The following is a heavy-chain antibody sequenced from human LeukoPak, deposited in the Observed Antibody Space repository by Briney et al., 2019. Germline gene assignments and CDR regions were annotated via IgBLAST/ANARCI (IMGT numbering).Heavy chain of an antibody. V-gene: IGHV3-15*01. Sequence: GGSLRLSCATSGFAFNKAWMRWFRQAPGKGLEWVARIKTQIDGETTDYAAPVRGRFTISRDDSKSTVYLQMTSLRAEDTAVYYCARQGTYYDFWSGTAWFDPWGQGTLATVSS. CDR3: ARQGTYYDFWSGTAWFDP. CDR2: IKTQIDGETT. D-gene: IGHD3-3*01. J-gene: IGHJ5*02. CDR1: GFAFNKAW.